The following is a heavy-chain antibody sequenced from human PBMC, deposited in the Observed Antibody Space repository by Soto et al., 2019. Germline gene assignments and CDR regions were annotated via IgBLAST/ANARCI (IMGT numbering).Heavy chain of an antibody. CDR2: TGISGRTT. J-gene: IGHJ4*02. D-gene: IGHD1-20*01. Sequence: EVQLLDSGGGLVQPGESLRLSCAASGFTITSSAMSWVRQAPGKGLEWVSTTGISGRTTYYADSVKGRFTVSRDDSKKTLDLQMSSLRAEDTAVYYCATVHNTSRSFDYWGQGTPVTVSS. CDR1: GFTITSSA. V-gene: IGHV3-23*01. CDR3: ATVHNTSRSFDY.